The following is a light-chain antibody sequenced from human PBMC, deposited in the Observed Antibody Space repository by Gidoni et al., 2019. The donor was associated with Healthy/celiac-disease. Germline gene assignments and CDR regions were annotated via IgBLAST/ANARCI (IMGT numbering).Light chain of an antibody. CDR1: SLRSYY. CDR2: GKN. Sequence: SELTQAPAVSVALGQTVRITCQGDSLRSYYASWYQQKPGQAPVLVVYGKNTRPSGIPDRLSGSSSGNTDSLTITGAQAEDEADYYCNSRDSSGNHIEVFGGGTKLTVL. V-gene: IGLV3-19*01. CDR3: NSRDSSGNHIEV. J-gene: IGLJ3*02.